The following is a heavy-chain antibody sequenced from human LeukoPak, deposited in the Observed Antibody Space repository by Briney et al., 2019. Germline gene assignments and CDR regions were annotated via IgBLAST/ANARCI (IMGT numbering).Heavy chain of an antibody. J-gene: IGHJ3*02. CDR1: GYTFSSYW. Sequence: GGSLRLSCAASGYTFSSYWMSWVRQAPGKGLEWVANIKQDGSEKYYVDSVKGRFTISRDNAKNSLYLQMNSLRAEDTAVYYCARLVVGVVVAQGAFDIWGQGTMVTVSS. CDR3: ARLVVGVVVAQGAFDI. V-gene: IGHV3-7*01. CDR2: IKQDGSEK. D-gene: IGHD2-15*01.